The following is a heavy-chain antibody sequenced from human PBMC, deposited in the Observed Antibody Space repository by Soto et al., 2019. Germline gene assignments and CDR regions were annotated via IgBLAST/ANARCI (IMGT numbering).Heavy chain of an antibody. D-gene: IGHD3-22*01. Sequence: ASVKVSCKASGYIFTSFYMHWVRQAPGQGLEWMGWINPNSGSTNYAQTFQGWVTMTRDTSISTAYMELSRLRSDDTAVYYCASSARSLSSGPDAFDIWGQGTMVTVSS. CDR2: INPNSGST. J-gene: IGHJ3*02. V-gene: IGHV1-2*04. CDR3: ASSARSLSSGPDAFDI. CDR1: GYIFTSFY.